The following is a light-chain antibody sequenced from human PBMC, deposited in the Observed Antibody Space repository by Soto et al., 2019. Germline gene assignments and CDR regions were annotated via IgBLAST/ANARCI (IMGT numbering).Light chain of an antibody. Sequence: DIQFTQSPSFRSASVGDRVTSTFRASQGISSYLAWYQQKPGKAPKLLIYAASTLQSGVPSRFSGSGSGTEFTLTISSLQPEDFATYYCQQLNSYPPKLTCGGGTKVDIK. V-gene: IGKV1-9*01. CDR2: AAS. J-gene: IGKJ4*01. CDR3: QQLNSYPPKLT. CDR1: QGISSY.